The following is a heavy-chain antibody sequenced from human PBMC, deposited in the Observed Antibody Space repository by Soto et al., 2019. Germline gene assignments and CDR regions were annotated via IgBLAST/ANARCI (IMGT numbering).Heavy chain of an antibody. CDR1: GFIFSNYE. CDR3: AKDAVYNDGLWLMDH. CDR2: IYGSGRGI. D-gene: IGHD2-21*01. V-gene: IGHV3-23*05. Sequence: PGGSLRLSCAASGFIFSNYEVDWVRQAPGKGLECVSGIYGSGRGIEYADSVKGRFTISRDNSKNTVYLQMTDLRADDTAVYYCAKDAVYNDGLWLMDHWGQGTQVTVSS. J-gene: IGHJ4*02.